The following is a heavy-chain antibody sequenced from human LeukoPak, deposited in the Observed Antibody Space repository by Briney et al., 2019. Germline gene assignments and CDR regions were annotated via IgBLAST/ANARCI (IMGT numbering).Heavy chain of an antibody. Sequence: SVKVSCKASGGTFSSYAISWVRQAPGQGLEWMGGIIPIFGTANYAQKFQGRVTITTDESTSTAYMELSSLRSEDTAVYYCARAYYYGSGERVDAFDIWGQGTMVTVSS. CDR1: GGTFSSYA. D-gene: IGHD3-10*01. CDR2: IIPIFGTA. J-gene: IGHJ3*02. V-gene: IGHV1-69*05. CDR3: ARAYYYGSGERVDAFDI.